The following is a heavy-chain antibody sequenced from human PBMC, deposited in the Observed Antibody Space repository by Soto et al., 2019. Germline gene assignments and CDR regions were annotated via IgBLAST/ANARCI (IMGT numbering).Heavy chain of an antibody. CDR3: ARASPPAPVYSSSYYYYYGMDV. D-gene: IGHD6-6*01. CDR2: IFYSGST. CDR1: GGSVSSGSYY. Sequence: PSETLSLTCTVSGGSVSSGSYYWSGIRQPPGKGLEWIGYIFYSGSTNYNPSRKSRVTISVDTSKNQFSLKLSSVTAADTAVYYCARASPPAPVYSSSYYYYYGMDVWGQGTTVTVSS. J-gene: IGHJ6*02. V-gene: IGHV4-61*01.